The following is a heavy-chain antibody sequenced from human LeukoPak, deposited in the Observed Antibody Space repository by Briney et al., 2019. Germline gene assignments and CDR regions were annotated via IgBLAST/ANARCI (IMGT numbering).Heavy chain of an antibody. V-gene: IGHV4-31*03. J-gene: IGHJ5*02. Sequence: PSETLSLTCTVSGGSISSGGYYWSWIRQHPGKDLEWIGYIYYSGSTYYNPSLKSRVTISVDTSKNQFSLKLSSVTAADTAVYYCARTYMTSARFDPRGQGTLVTVSS. CDR1: GGSISSGGYY. D-gene: IGHD2-21*02. CDR3: ARTYMTSARFDP. CDR2: IYYSGST.